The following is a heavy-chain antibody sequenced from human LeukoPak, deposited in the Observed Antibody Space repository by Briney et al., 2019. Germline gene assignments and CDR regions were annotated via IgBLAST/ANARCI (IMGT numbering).Heavy chain of an antibody. CDR1: GFTFNTYS. Sequence: GGSLRLSCAASGFTFNTYSMNWLRQAPGKGLELVSYISSSSTYIYYADSLKGRFTISRDNAKNSLYLQMNSLRAEDTAVYYCARTLSGLSDAFDIWGQGTMVTVSS. D-gene: IGHD3/OR15-3a*01. J-gene: IGHJ3*02. CDR2: ISSSSTYI. CDR3: ARTLSGLSDAFDI. V-gene: IGHV3-21*01.